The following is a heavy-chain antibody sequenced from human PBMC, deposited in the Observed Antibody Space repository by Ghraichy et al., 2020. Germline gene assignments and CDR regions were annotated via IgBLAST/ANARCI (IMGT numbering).Heavy chain of an antibody. V-gene: IGHV3-23*01. J-gene: IGHJ3*02. D-gene: IGHD5-12*01. CDR2: ISGSGDST. CDR1: GFTFRSYA. CDR3: ATFSAYVFDALDI. Sequence: GGSLRLSCAASGFTFRSYAMSWVRQAPGKGLEWVSAISGSGDSTYYADSVKGRFTISRDNSKNTLYLQMNSLRAEDTAVFYCATFSAYVFDALDIRGQGKMATVSP.